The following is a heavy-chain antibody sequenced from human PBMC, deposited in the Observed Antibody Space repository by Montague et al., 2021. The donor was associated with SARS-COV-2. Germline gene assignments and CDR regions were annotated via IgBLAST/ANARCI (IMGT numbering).Heavy chain of an antibody. CDR1: GFTFSTYD. CDR2: TSISGAA. D-gene: IGHD3-16*01. CDR3: ARAIWGSRSWFDY. V-gene: IGHV3-13*01. Sequence: SLRLSCAASGFTFSTYDMHWVRQTTGKSPEWVAGTSISGAAYYPGSVRGRFTISRDNDKKFLYLEMNSLRAGDTAVYYCARAIWGSRSWFDYWGQGTLVTVSS. J-gene: IGHJ5*01.